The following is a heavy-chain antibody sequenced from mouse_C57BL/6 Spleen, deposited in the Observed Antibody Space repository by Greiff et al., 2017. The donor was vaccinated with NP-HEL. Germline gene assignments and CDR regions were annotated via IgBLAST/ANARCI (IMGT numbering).Heavy chain of an antibody. V-gene: IGHV5-17*01. Sequence: EVQGVESGGGLVKPGGSLKLSCAASGFTFSDYGMHWVRQAPEKGLEWVAYISSGSSTIYYADTVKGRFTISRDNAKNTLFLQMTSLRSEDTAMYYCAKKFYYGSSHWYFDVWGTGTTVTVSS. CDR2: ISSGSSTI. D-gene: IGHD1-1*01. CDR3: AKKFYYGSSHWYFDV. J-gene: IGHJ1*03. CDR1: GFTFSDYG.